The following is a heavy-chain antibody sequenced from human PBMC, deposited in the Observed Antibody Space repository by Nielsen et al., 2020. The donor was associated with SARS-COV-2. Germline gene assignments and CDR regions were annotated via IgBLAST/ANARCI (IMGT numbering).Heavy chain of an antibody. J-gene: IGHJ5*02. CDR1: SGSFSGYY. D-gene: IGHD6-13*01. V-gene: IGHV4-34*01. CDR3: ARGVEMSIAAAGRGVNWFDP. Sequence: GSLRLSCAVYSGSFSGYYWSWIRQPPGKGLEWIGEINHSGSTNYNPSLKSRVTISVDTSKNQFSLKLSSVTAADTAVYYCARGVEMSIAAAGRGVNWFDPWGQGTLVTVSS. CDR2: INHSGST.